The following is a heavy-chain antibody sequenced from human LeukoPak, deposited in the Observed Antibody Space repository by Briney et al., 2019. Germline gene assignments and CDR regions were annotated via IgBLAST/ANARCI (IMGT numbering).Heavy chain of an antibody. CDR3: ATDEFGSGSLLDAFDI. Sequence: ASVKVSCKASGGTLSRSTISWVRQAPGQGLEWMGGIIPIFGTPNYAQKFQGRVTITADESTATAYMELSSLRSDDTAVYYCATDEFGSGSLLDAFDIWGQGTMVTVSS. V-gene: IGHV1-69*13. CDR2: IIPIFGTP. J-gene: IGHJ3*02. CDR1: GGTLSRST. D-gene: IGHD3-10*01.